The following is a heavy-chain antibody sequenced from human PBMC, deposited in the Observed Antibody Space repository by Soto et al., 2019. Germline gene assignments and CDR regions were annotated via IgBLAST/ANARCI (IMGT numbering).Heavy chain of an antibody. J-gene: IGHJ5*02. D-gene: IGHD6-13*01. CDR1: GFIFTSYA. CDR2: ISDDGSNT. CDR3: ARDDGLKRGYSSSWYAWFDP. V-gene: IGHV3-23*01. Sequence: GGSLRLSCAASGFIFTSYAMSWVRQGPGKGLEWVSGISDDGSNTYYADSVKGRFTISRDNSKNTLYLQMNSLRAEDTAVYYFARDDGLKRGYSSSWYAWFDPWGQGTLVTVSS.